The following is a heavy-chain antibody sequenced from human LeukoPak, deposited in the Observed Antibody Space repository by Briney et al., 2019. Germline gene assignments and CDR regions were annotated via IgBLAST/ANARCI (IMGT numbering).Heavy chain of an antibody. D-gene: IGHD3-10*01. CDR3: ARDSDYYGSGSYTLYYYGMDV. CDR1: GGSISSYY. Sequence: SETLSLTCTVSGGSISSYYWSWIRQPAGKGLEWIGRIYTSGSTNYNPSLESRVTMSVGTSKNQFSLKLSSVTAADTAVYYCARDSDYYGSGSYTLYYYGMDVWGQGTTVTVSS. V-gene: IGHV4-4*07. J-gene: IGHJ6*02. CDR2: IYTSGST.